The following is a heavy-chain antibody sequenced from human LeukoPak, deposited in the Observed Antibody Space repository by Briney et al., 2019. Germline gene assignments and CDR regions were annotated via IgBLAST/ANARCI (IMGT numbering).Heavy chain of an antibody. CDR2: FDPEDGET. Sequence: ASVKVSCKVSGYTLTELSMHWVRQAPGKGLEWMGGFDPEDGETIYAQKFQGRVTMTEDTSTDTAYMELSSLRSEDTAVYYCAGWAMGERENDYWGQGTLVIVSS. D-gene: IGHD3-16*01. CDR1: GYTLTELS. CDR3: AGWAMGERENDY. V-gene: IGHV1-24*01. J-gene: IGHJ4*02.